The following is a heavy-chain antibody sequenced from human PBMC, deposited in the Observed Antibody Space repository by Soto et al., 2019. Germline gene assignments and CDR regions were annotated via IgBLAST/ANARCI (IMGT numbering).Heavy chain of an antibody. CDR1: GGTFSSYA. Sequence: QVQLVQSGAEVKKPGSSVKVSCKASGGTFSSYAISWVRQAPGQGLEWMGGIIPIFGTANYAQKFQGRVTITADESTSTAYKELRRLRSEDTAVYYCARARIQLWSQGVYYFDYWGQGTLVTVSS. D-gene: IGHD5-18*01. V-gene: IGHV1-69*01. CDR2: IIPIFGTA. J-gene: IGHJ4*02. CDR3: ARARIQLWSQGVYYFDY.